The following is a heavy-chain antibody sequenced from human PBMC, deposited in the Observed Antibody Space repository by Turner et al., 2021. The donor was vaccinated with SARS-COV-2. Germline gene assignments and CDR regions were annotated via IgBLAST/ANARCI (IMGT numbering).Heavy chain of an antibody. CDR3: ARHWNELGIQL. V-gene: IGHV4-59*08. CDR1: GGSISSYY. D-gene: IGHD5-18*01. J-gene: IGHJ4*02. CDR2: ISGST. Sequence: QVQLQESGPGLVKPSETLSLTCTVSGGSISSYYWSWIRQPPGKGLEWIGYISGSTNFNPSLKSRITITVDTSKNPFFLKLGSGTAANPAVDYCARHWNELGIQLWGQGTLVTVSS.